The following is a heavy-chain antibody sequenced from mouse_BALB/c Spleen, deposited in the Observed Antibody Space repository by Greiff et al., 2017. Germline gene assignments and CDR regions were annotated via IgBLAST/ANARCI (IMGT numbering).Heavy chain of an antibody. CDR2: INPYNDGT. CDR3: ARSMITTYYAMDY. V-gene: IGHV1-14*01. CDR1: GYTFTSYV. D-gene: IGHD2-4*01. J-gene: IGHJ4*01. Sequence: VQLQQSGPELVKPGASVKMSCKASGYTFTSYVMHWVKQKPGQGLEWIGYINPYNDGTKYNEKFKGKATLTSDKSSSTAYMELSSLTSEDSAVYYCARSMITTYYAMDYWGQGTSVTVSS.